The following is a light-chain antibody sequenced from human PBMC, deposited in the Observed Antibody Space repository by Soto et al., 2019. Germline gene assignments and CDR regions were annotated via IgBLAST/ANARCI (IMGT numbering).Light chain of an antibody. Sequence: ETVLTQSPGTLSLSPGELATLSCSATQAVYSSLLAWYQQEPGQAPRLLIYGASSRATGIPDRFSGSGSGTDFTLSISRLEVEDFAVYHCQKYGNAPITFGQGTRLEIK. V-gene: IGKV3-20*01. CDR3: QKYGNAPIT. CDR2: GAS. CDR1: QAVYSSL. J-gene: IGKJ5*01.